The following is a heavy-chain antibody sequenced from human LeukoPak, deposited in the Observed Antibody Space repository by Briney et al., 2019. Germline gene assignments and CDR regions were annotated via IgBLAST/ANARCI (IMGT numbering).Heavy chain of an antibody. D-gene: IGHD6-13*01. CDR2: ISDSGGST. CDR1: GLTFSSYA. Sequence: GGSLRLSCVTSGLTFSSYAMSWVRQAQGKGLDWVSAISDSGGSTYYADSVKGRFTISRDNSKNTLYLQMNSLRAEDTAVYYCAKGYSSSWSAPDVWGKGTTVTVSS. CDR3: AKGYSSSWSAPDV. V-gene: IGHV3-23*01. J-gene: IGHJ6*04.